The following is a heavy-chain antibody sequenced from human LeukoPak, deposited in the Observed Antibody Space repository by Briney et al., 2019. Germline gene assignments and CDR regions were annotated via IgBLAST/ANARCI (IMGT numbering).Heavy chain of an antibody. CDR1: GFTFSSYA. CDR2: MSYDGSNK. Sequence: GGSLRLSCAASGFTFSSYAMHWVRQAPGKGLEWVSVMSYDGSNKYYADSVKGRFTTSRDNSKNTLFLQMNSLRAEDTAVYFCARVGRGYSFKVYYFDYWGQGTLVTVSS. V-gene: IGHV3-30*04. D-gene: IGHD5-18*01. J-gene: IGHJ4*02. CDR3: ARVGRGYSFKVYYFDY.